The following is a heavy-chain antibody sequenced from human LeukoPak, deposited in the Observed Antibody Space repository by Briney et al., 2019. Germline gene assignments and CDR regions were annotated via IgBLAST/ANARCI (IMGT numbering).Heavy chain of an antibody. V-gene: IGHV3-73*01. D-gene: IGHD3-10*01. J-gene: IGHJ4*02. CDR2: IRSKANSYAT. CDR3: TSWGWFGELYFDY. CDR1: GFTFSGSA. Sequence: GGSLRLSCAAAGFTFSGSAMHWVRQASGKGLEWVGRIRSKANSYATAYAASVKGRFTISRDDSKNTAYLQMNSLKTEDTAVYYCTSWGWFGELYFDYWGQGTLVTVSS.